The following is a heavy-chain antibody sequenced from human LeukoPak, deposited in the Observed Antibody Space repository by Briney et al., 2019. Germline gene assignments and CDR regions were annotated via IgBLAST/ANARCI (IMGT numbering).Heavy chain of an antibody. J-gene: IGHJ4*02. V-gene: IGHV4-39*07. CDR2: IYYSGST. CDR3: ARVKEIEGWGPYYFDY. CDR1: GGSLSSPSYY. Sequence: SETLSLTCTVSGGSLSSPSYYWGWIRQPPGKGLEWIGSIYYSGSTYYSPSLKSRVTISADTSKNQFSLKLSSVTPADTAVYYCARVKEIEGWGPYYFDYWGQGTLVTVSS. D-gene: IGHD7-27*01.